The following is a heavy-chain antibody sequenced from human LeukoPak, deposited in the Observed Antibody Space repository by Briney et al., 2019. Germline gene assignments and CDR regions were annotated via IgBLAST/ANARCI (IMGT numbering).Heavy chain of an antibody. D-gene: IGHD3-10*01. CDR1: GFTFSSYS. Sequence: GGSLRLSCAASGFTFSSYSMNWVRQAPGKGLEWVSSISSSSSYIYYADSVKGRFTISRDNAKNSLYLQMNSLRAEDTAVYYCARVVLLLWFGESYYFDYWGQGTLVTVSS. CDR2: ISSSSSYI. V-gene: IGHV3-21*01. CDR3: ARVVLLLWFGESYYFDY. J-gene: IGHJ4*02.